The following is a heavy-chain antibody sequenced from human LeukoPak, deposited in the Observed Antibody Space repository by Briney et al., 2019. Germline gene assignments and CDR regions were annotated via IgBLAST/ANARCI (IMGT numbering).Heavy chain of an antibody. Sequence: SETLSLTCAVSGGSISSSNWWSWIRPPPGKGLEWIGEIYHSGSTNYNPSLKSRVTISVDKSKTQFSLKLSSVTAADTAVYYCAREGWSDGDYNLDYWGQGTLVTVSS. CDR3: AREGWSDGDYNLDY. D-gene: IGHD4-17*01. CDR2: IYHSGST. CDR1: GGSISSSNW. V-gene: IGHV4-4*02. J-gene: IGHJ4*02.